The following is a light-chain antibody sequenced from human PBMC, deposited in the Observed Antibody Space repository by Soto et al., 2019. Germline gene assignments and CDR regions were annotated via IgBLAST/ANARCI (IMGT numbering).Light chain of an antibody. Sequence: DIQKTQSPSTLSASVGDTVTITCRASQSISSWLAWYQQKPGKAPKLLIYDASSLESGVPSRFSGSGSGTDFTLTISSLEPEDFAVYYCQQRGDWPPITFGQGTRLGIK. J-gene: IGKJ5*01. CDR3: QQRGDWPPIT. V-gene: IGKV1-5*01. CDR1: QSISSW. CDR2: DAS.